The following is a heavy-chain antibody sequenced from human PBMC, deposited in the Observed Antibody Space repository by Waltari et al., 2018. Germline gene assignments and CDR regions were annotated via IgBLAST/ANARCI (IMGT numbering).Heavy chain of an antibody. Sequence: QVQLVQSGAEVKKTGASVKVSCKASGYTFTSYDINWVRQATGQGLEWMGWMNPNTGYTGFAQKFQCRVSSTRNTSISTAYSELSSLRSEDTAVYYCARFPLRRGWQNLFDPWGQGTLVTVSS. V-gene: IGHV1-8*01. J-gene: IGHJ5*02. D-gene: IGHD6-19*01. CDR3: ARFPLRRGWQNLFDP. CDR2: MNPNTGYT. CDR1: GYTFTSYD.